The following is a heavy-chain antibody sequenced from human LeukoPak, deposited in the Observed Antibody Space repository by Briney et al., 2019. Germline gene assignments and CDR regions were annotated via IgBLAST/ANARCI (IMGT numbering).Heavy chain of an antibody. D-gene: IGHD3-3*01. J-gene: IGHJ3*02. CDR3: VLRRAENDFWSGRDAFDI. CDR2: FDPEDGET. V-gene: IGHV1-24*01. CDR1: GYTLTELS. Sequence: ASVKVSCKVSGYTLTELSMHWVRQAPGKGLEWMGGFDPEDGETIYAQKFQGRVTMTEDTSTDTAYMELSSLRSEDTAVYYCVLRRAENDFWSGRDAFDIWGQGTMVTVSS.